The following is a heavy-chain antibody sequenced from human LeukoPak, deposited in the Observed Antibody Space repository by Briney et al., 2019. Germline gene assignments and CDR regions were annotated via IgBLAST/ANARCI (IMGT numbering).Heavy chain of an antibody. CDR1: GFTFSGFS. CDR2: IKQDGSER. CDR3: ARAGSHWHYVY. J-gene: IGHJ4*02. D-gene: IGHD3-10*01. V-gene: IGHV3-7*01. Sequence: RGSLILSCAASGFTFSGFSMSWVRQSPTKGLEWVANIKQDGSERYYVDSVKGRFTISRDNAKNSLSLQMNNLRVEDTAVYYCARAGSHWHYVYWGQGTLVTVSS.